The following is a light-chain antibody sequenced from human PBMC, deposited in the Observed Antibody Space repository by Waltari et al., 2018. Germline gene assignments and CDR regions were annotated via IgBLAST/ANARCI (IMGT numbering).Light chain of an antibody. J-gene: IGLJ3*02. CDR3: QSYDSSLSGWV. CDR2: GNS. CDR1: SSNIGAGYD. V-gene: IGLV1-40*01. Sequence: QSVLTQPPSVSGAPGQRVTISCTGSSSNIGAGYDVHWYQHLPGTAPKLVIYGNSNRPSGVPDRFSGSQSGTSASLAITGLQAEDEADYYCQSYDSSLSGWVFGGGTKLTVL.